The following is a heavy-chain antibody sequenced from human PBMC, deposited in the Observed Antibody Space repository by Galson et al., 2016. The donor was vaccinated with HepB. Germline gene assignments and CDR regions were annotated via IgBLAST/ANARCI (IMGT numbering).Heavy chain of an antibody. CDR3: TRNAGGYNFGD. D-gene: IGHD5-24*01. CDR1: GYTFTNYA. Sequence: SVKVSCKASGYTFTNYAIHWVRQAPGQRLEWMGWINTSNGNTKYSQKLQGRVTITRDTSAKIVYMELSSLISEDPAVFYCTRNAGGYNFGDWGQGTLVTVSS. J-gene: IGHJ4*02. CDR2: INTSNGNT. V-gene: IGHV1-3*04.